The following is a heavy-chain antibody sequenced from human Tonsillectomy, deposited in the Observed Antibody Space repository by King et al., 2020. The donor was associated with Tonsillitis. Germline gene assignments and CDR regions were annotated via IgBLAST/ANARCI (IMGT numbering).Heavy chain of an antibody. V-gene: IGHV4-34*01. CDR1: GGSFSGYY. CDR2: INHSGST. Sequence: VQLQQWGAGLLKPSETLSLTCAVYGGSFSGYYWSGIRQPPGKGLEWIGEINHSGSTNYNTSLTSRVTISVDTSKNQGPLKLSSVTAADTAVYDLSSPYGPYSSGCYDYWGQGTLVTVSS. J-gene: IGHJ4*02. CDR3: SSPYGPYSSGCYDY. D-gene: IGHD6-19*01.